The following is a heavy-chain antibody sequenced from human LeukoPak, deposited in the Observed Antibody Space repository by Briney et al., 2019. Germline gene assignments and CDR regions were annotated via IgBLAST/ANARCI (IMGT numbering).Heavy chain of an antibody. Sequence: KTSETLSLTCTVSGGSISSYYWSWIRQPPGKGLEWIGFIYYNGSTNYNPSLKSRVTISVDTSKNQFSLKLSSVTAADTAVYYCAKVFSTMEGVDWGQGTLVTVSS. D-gene: IGHD3-22*01. CDR3: AKVFSTMEGVD. CDR1: GGSISSYY. J-gene: IGHJ4*02. CDR2: IYYNGST. V-gene: IGHV4-59*01.